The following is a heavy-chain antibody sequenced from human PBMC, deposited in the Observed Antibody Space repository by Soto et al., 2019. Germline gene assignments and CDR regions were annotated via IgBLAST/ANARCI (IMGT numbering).Heavy chain of an antibody. D-gene: IGHD3-10*01. V-gene: IGHV3-21*01. J-gene: IGHJ4*02. CDR3: ARCMGFDGSGYAFFDS. CDR2: VSRSSSYI. CDR1: GFTFSGHT. Sequence: PGGSLRLSCAASGFTFSGHTINWVRQAPGKGLEWVSSVSRSSSYIYYADSVKGRFTVSRDDAEKSLYLQMNSLRAEDTAIYYCARCMGFDGSGYAFFDSWGQGTQVTVSS.